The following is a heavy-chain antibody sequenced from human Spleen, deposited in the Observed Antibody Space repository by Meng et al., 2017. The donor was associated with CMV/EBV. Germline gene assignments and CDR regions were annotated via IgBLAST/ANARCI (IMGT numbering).Heavy chain of an antibody. J-gene: IGHJ6*02. CDR3: ARDLEYDFWSGGVGYYYYYGMDV. Sequence: ASVKVSCKASGYTFTSYYMHWVRQAPGQGLEWMGIINPSGGSTSYAQKLQGRVTMTRDTSTSTVYMELSSLRSEDTAVYYCARDLEYDFWSGGVGYYYYYGMDVWGQGTTITVSS. D-gene: IGHD3-3*01. CDR1: GYTFTSYY. CDR2: INPSGGST. V-gene: IGHV1-46*01.